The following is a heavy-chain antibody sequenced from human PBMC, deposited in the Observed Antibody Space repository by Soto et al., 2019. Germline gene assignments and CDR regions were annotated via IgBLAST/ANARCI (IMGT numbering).Heavy chain of an antibody. D-gene: IGHD3-3*01. CDR1: GFMFSRYW. V-gene: IGHV3-7*01. Sequence: PGGSLRLSCAASGFMFSRYWMSWVRQAPGKGLEWVANIKQDGSEKYYVDSVKGRFTISRDNAKNSLYLQMNSLRAEDTAVYYCASDFWSGSDYWGQGTLVTVSS. CDR2: IKQDGSEK. J-gene: IGHJ4*02. CDR3: ASDFWSGSDY.